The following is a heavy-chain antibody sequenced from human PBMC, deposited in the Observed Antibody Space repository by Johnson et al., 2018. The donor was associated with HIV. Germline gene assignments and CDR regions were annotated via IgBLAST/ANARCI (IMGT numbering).Heavy chain of an antibody. J-gene: IGHJ3*02. Sequence: QVQLMESGGGLVKPGGSLRLSCAASGFTFSDCYMTWIRQAPGKGLEWVSYISSSGTAKYYADSVKGRFTISRDNAKNSLYLQMNSLRAEDTALYYCARGWFGVLDAFDMWGQGTLVTVSS. V-gene: IGHV3-11*01. CDR1: GFTFSDCY. CDR2: ISSSGTAK. CDR3: ARGWFGVLDAFDM. D-gene: IGHD3-10*01.